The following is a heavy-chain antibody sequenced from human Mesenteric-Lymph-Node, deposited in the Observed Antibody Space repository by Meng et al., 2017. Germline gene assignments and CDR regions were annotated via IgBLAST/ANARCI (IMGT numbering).Heavy chain of an antibody. CDR2: ISGGGGAT. Sequence: GGSLRLSCAVSSFTFRRFAMSWVRQAPGKGLEWVSAISGGGGATYYADSVKGRFIISRDNSKNTVDLQMNTLRADDTAIYFCAKDRGDTWRTASLFEPWGQGILVTVS. D-gene: IGHD3-10*01. CDR1: SFTFRRFA. V-gene: IGHV3-23*01. J-gene: IGHJ5*02. CDR3: AKDRGDTWRTASLFEP.